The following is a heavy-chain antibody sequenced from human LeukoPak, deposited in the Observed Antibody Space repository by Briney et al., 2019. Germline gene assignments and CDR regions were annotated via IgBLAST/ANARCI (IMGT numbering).Heavy chain of an antibody. CDR2: ISTGSTYI. J-gene: IGHJ4*02. CDR3: ARVVGWYFDY. CDR1: GFTFSSYS. V-gene: IGHV3-21*01. D-gene: IGHD6-19*01. Sequence: GSLRLSCAASGFTFSSYSMNWVRQAPGKGLEWVSSISTGSTYIYYADSVKGRFTISRDNAKNSLYLQMNSLRAEDTAVYYCARVVGWYFDYWGQGTLVTVPS.